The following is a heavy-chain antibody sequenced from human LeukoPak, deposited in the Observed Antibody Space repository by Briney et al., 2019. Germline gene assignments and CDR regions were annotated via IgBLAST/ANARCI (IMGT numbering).Heavy chain of an antibody. Sequence: SETLSLTCTVSGGSISSSSYFWGWIRQPPGKGLEWIGSIYHSGSTYYNPSLKSRVTISVDTSKNQFSLKLSSVTAADTAVYYCAKDSSSFGLMDYWGQGTLVTVSS. CDR2: IYHSGST. D-gene: IGHD6-6*01. CDR1: GGSISSSSYF. J-gene: IGHJ4*02. CDR3: AKDSSSFGLMDY. V-gene: IGHV4-39*07.